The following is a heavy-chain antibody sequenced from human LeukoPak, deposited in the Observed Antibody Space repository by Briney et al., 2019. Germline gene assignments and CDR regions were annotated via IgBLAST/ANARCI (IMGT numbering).Heavy chain of an antibody. J-gene: IGHJ4*02. V-gene: IGHV4-59*01. CDR3: ARSPWDKGRTSLDY. D-gene: IGHD1/OR15-1a*01. CDR1: GGSISSYY. Sequence: PSETLSLTCTVSGGSISSYYWSWIRQPPGKGLEWIGYIYYSGSTNYNPSLKSRVTISVDMSKNQLSLKLTSVTAADTAVYYCARSPWDKGRTSLDYWGQGTLVTVSS. CDR2: IYYSGST.